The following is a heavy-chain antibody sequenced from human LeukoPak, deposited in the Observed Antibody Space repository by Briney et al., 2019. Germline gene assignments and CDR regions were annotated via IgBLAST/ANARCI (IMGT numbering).Heavy chain of an antibody. J-gene: IGHJ4*02. D-gene: IGHD4-23*01. CDR2: RESNGYT. CDR3: ARVTRPIDY. V-gene: IGHV4-59*08. CDR1: GGSLSGYY. Sequence: SETLSLTCSFSGGSLSGYYWSWLRQPPGKGLEWIAYRESNGYTEYYPSLMSRVKISLDTSKNQFSLKLSSVTAADTAVYYCARVTRPIDYWGQGTLVTVSS.